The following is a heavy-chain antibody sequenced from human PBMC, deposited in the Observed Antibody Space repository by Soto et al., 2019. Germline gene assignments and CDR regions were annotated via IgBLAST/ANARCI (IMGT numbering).Heavy chain of an antibody. CDR3: AKTLFPGLLTSTFDY. D-gene: IGHD3-10*02. CDR2: ITGSGGST. CDR1: GFTFSSNV. V-gene: IGHV3-23*01. J-gene: IGHJ4*02. Sequence: PGGSLRLSCAASGFTFSSNVMTWVRQAPGNGLEWVSTITGSGGSTYYADSVKGRFTISRDNSKNTLYLQLNSLRAEDTAVYHCAKTLFPGLLTSTFDYWGQGTLVTVSS.